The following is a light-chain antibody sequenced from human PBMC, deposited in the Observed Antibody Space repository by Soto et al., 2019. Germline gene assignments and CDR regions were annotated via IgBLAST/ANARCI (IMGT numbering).Light chain of an antibody. V-gene: IGKV1-5*01. CDR3: QQLSTYPST. Sequence: DIQMTQSPSTLSASVGDRVIITCRASQSIRSWLAWYQQKPGKAPNLLIYDASSLESGVPSRFSGSGSGTDFTLTISSLQAEDFATYYCQQLSTYPSTFGGGTKVDI. CDR1: QSIRSW. J-gene: IGKJ4*01. CDR2: DAS.